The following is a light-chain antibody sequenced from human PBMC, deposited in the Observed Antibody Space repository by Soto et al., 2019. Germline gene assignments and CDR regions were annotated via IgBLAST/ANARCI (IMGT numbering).Light chain of an antibody. CDR1: QSVSSY. CDR2: DAS. J-gene: IGKJ4*01. V-gene: IGKV3-11*01. CDR3: QQRSDWPT. Sequence: IVLTQSPATLSLSPGERATLSCSASQSVSSYLAWYQQKGGQAPRLLIYDASSRATGIPARFSGSGSGTDFTLTISSLVTEDFAVYYCQQRSDWPTFGGGTKVEIK.